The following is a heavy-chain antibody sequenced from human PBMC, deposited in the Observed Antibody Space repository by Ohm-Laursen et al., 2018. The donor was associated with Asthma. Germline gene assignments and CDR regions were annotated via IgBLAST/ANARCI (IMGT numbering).Heavy chain of an antibody. Sequence: SLRLSCTASGFTFSSYWMSWVRQAPGKGLEWVANIKQDGSNKYYADSVKGRFTISRDNSKNTLYLQMNSLRAEDTAVYYCAKDYGGYFDYWGQGTLVTVSS. CDR3: AKDYGGYFDY. CDR1: GFTFSSYW. D-gene: IGHD4-17*01. J-gene: IGHJ4*02. V-gene: IGHV3-7*01. CDR2: IKQDGSNK.